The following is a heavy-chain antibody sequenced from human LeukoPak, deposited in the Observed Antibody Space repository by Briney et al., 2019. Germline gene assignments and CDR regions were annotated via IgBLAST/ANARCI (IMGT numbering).Heavy chain of an antibody. D-gene: IGHD2-2*02. Sequence: PSETLSLTCPVSGGSVSSGSYYWSWIRQPPGKGLEWIGYIYYSGSTNYNPSLKSRVTISVDTSKNQFSLKLSSVTAADTAVYYCAREEAYCSSTSCYTDYYYGMDVWGQGTTVTVSS. CDR2: IYYSGST. CDR3: AREEAYCSSTSCYTDYYYGMDV. J-gene: IGHJ6*02. V-gene: IGHV4-61*01. CDR1: GGSVSSGSYY.